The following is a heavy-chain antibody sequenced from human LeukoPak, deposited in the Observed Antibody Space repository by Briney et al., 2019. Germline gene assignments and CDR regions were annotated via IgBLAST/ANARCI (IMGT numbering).Heavy chain of an antibody. CDR2: IESDASNT. CDR3: TRDGSGSRIPFDY. J-gene: IGHJ4*02. CDR1: GFAFGSHW. D-gene: IGHD1-26*01. V-gene: IGHV3-74*01. Sequence: GGSLRLSCAASGFAFGSHWMHWVRQAPGKGLVWVARIESDASNTRYADSVKGRFTISRDNANKTLYLQMNSLRAEDTAVYYCTRDGSGSRIPFDYWGQGTLVAVSS.